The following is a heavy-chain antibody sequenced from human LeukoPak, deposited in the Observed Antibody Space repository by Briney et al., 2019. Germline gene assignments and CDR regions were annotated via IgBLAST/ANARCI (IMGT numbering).Heavy chain of an antibody. CDR3: ARGSPVGYNNDWFDP. J-gene: IGHJ5*02. Sequence: PGGSLRLSCAASGFTFSTYGMHWVRQAPGKGLEWVALIWYDGSNKYYADSVKGRFTIPRDNSKKTLYLQMYSLRAEDTAVYYCARGSPVGYNNDWFDPWGQGTLVTVSS. CDR1: GFTFSTYG. V-gene: IGHV3-33*01. CDR2: IWYDGSNK. D-gene: IGHD5-24*01.